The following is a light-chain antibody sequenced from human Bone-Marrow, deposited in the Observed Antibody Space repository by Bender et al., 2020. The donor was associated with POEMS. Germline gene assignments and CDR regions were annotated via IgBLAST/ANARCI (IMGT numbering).Light chain of an antibody. CDR2: RNN. CDR3: VAWDASLNGWV. Sequence: QSVLTQPPSASGTPGQTVTISCSGSNSNIGSSYVYWYQQLPGTAPTLLIYRNNQRPSGVPDRFSGSKSGTSASLAITGLQSDDEAIYFCVAWDASLNGWVFGGGTKLTVL. J-gene: IGLJ3*02. V-gene: IGLV1-47*01. CDR1: NSNIGSSY.